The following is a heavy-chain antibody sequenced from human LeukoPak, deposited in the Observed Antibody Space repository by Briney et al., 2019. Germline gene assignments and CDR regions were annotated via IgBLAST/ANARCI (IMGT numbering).Heavy chain of an antibody. CDR1: GFTFSTYG. J-gene: IGHJ4*02. CDR3: AREEPNDYVDY. CDR2: ISYDGSNK. V-gene: IGHV3-30*03. Sequence: GGSLRLSCATSGFTFSTYGIHWVRQAPGQGLEWVAVISYDGSNKFYADSVKGRFTISRDNSKNTLYLQMNSLRAEDTAVYYCAREEPNDYVDYWGQGTLVTVSS.